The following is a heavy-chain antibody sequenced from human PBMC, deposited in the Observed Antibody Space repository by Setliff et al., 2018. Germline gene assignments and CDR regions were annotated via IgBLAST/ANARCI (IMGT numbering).Heavy chain of an antibody. D-gene: IGHD5-18*01. Sequence: GGSLRLSCAVSGFIVSNNEMSWVRQAPGKGLEWVSVTYSDGRTNYADSVKGRFTISRDNAKNSLFLQMNSLRAEDTALYYCAKFVGYTYGYDYWGRGTLVTVSS. CDR1: GFIVSNNE. CDR2: TYSDGRT. CDR3: AKFVGYTYGYDY. V-gene: IGHV3-66*01. J-gene: IGHJ4*02.